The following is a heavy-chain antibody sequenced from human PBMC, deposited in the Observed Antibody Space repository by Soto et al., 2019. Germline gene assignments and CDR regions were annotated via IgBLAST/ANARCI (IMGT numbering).Heavy chain of an antibody. CDR1: GYTFTGYY. CDR2: INPTRGGT. J-gene: IGHJ4*02. D-gene: IGHD2-21*01. CDR3: ARVRLIEVVATIRPRESHFDY. Sequence: ASGKVSCMASGYTFTGYYMHWVRQAPRQGLEWMGWINPTRGGTNYAQKFQGCLTMTRGTSISTAYMELSRLRSADTAVYYGARVRLIEVVATIRPRESHFDYWGQGTTVTVSS. V-gene: IGHV1-2*04.